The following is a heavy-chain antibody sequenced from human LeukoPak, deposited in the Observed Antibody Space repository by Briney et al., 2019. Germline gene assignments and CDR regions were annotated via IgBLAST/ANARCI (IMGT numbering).Heavy chain of an antibody. Sequence: GGSLRLSCAASGFTFSSYAMSWVRQAPGKGLEWVSAISGSGGSTYYADPVKGRFTISRDNSKNTLYLQMNSLRAEDTAVYYCAKGPRSGWSLLYFDYWGQGTLVTVSS. V-gene: IGHV3-23*01. D-gene: IGHD6-19*01. CDR3: AKGPRSGWSLLYFDY. CDR1: GFTFSSYA. J-gene: IGHJ4*02. CDR2: ISGSGGST.